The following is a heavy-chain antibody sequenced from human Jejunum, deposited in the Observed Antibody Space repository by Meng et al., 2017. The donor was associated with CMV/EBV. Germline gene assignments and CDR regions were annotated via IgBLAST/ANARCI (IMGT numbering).Heavy chain of an antibody. D-gene: IGHD3-3*01. CDR3: ESGTIYGVVTPYYYGLDV. J-gene: IGHJ6*02. V-gene: IGHV1-69*06. CDR1: NYV. CDR2: VIPILTSS. Sequence: NYVVGWVRQAPGQGLEWVGGVIPILTSSNYAQKLQGRVTIIADKSTTTVYMEVSSLKAEDTAIYYCESGTIYGVVTPYYYGLDVWGQGTTVTVSS.